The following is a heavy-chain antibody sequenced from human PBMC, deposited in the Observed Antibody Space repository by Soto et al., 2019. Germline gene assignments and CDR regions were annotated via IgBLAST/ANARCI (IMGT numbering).Heavy chain of an antibody. J-gene: IGHJ4*02. V-gene: IGHV3-23*01. Sequence: EVQLLESGGGLVQPGGSLRLSCAASGLTFSSYAMSWVRQAPGKGLEWVSAIRGSGDSTYSADSVKGRFTISRDNSKNTLYLQMNSLRAEDTAVYYCASLPPWAADYWSGEVYWGQGTLVTVSS. CDR1: GLTFSSYA. CDR2: IRGSGDST. CDR3: ASLPPWAADYWSGEVY. D-gene: IGHD3-3*01.